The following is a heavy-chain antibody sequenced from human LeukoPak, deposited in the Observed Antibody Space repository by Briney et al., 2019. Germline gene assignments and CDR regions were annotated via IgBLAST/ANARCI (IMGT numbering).Heavy chain of an antibody. V-gene: IGHV4-59*08. J-gene: IGHJ6*02. CDR2: IYYSGST. Sequence: NPSETLSLTCTVSGGSISSYYWSWIRQPPGKGLEWIGYIYYSGSTNYNPSLKSRVTISVDTSKNQFSLKLSSVTAADTAVYYCALRQSYYYGMDVWGQGTTVTVSS. CDR3: ALRQSYYYGMDV. CDR1: GGSISSYY. D-gene: IGHD3-16*01.